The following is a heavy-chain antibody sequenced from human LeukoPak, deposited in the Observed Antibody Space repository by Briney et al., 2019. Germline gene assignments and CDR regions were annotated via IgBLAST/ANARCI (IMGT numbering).Heavy chain of an antibody. CDR2: ITGSGGTT. CDR1: GFTFITYA. V-gene: IGHV3-23*01. D-gene: IGHD4-17*01. Sequence: GGSLRLSCSASGFTFITYAMSWVRQAPGKGLEWVSAITGSGGTTYYADSVKGRFTISRDNSKNTLYLQMNSLRAEDTAVYYCGKDLSPGAYWGQGTLVTVSS. J-gene: IGHJ4*02. CDR3: GKDLSPGAY.